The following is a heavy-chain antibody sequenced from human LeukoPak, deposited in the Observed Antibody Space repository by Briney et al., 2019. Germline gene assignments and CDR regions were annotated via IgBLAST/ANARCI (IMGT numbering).Heavy chain of an antibody. CDR2: IYYSGST. J-gene: IGHJ3*02. D-gene: IGHD3-22*01. V-gene: IGHV4-59*01. Sequence: SETLSLTCTVSGGSISSYYWSWIRQPPGKGLEWIGYIYYSGSTNYKPSLKSRVTISVDTSKNQFSLKLSSVTAADTAMYYCARIYNSGYHHDAFDIWGQGTMVTVSS. CDR1: GGSISSYY. CDR3: ARIYNSGYHHDAFDI.